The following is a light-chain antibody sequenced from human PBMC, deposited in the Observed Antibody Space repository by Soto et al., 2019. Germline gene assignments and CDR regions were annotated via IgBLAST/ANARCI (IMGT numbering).Light chain of an antibody. J-gene: IGLJ1*01. CDR3: AAWDDSLNAYV. V-gene: IGLV1-44*01. CDR1: SSNIGSRT. Sequence: QPVLTQPPSVSGTPGQRVTIACSGSSSNIGSRTVSWYQHPPGTAPKLLIFNNDQRPSGVPERFSGSKSGSSASLAVSGLQSEDEADYFCAAWDDSLNAYVFGSGTKLTVL. CDR2: NND.